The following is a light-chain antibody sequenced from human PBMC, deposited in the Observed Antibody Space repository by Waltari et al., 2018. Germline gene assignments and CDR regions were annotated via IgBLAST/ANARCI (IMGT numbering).Light chain of an antibody. CDR3: QQYGGSPLT. J-gene: IGKJ4*01. CDR1: QRVSRSY. V-gene: IGKV3-20*01. Sequence: EIVLTQSPGTLSLSPGERVTLSCRASQRVSRSYLAGYQQKPGQAPRLLIYDASNRATGIPDRFSGSGSGTDFTLTISRLEPEDFAVYYCQQYGGSPLTFGGGTKVEIK. CDR2: DAS.